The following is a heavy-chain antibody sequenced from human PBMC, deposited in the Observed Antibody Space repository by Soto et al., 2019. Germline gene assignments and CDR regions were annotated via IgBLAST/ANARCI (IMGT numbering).Heavy chain of an antibody. Sequence: GGSLRLSCAASGFTFSSYSMNWVRQAPGKGLEWVSYISSSSSTIYYADSVKGRFTISRDNAKNSLYLQMNSLRDEDTAVYYCARALSYYDFWSGYLYWGQGTLVTVSS. CDR1: GFTFSSYS. CDR3: ARALSYYDFWSGYLY. CDR2: ISSSSSTI. V-gene: IGHV3-48*02. J-gene: IGHJ4*02. D-gene: IGHD3-3*01.